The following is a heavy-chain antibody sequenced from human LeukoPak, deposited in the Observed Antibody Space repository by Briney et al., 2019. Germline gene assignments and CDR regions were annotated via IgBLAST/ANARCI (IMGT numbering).Heavy chain of an antibody. CDR1: GFTFSTYW. Sequence: PGGSLRLSCGASGFTFSTYWMTWVREAPGKGLERVANVKDDGSDKYYADSVKGRFAISRDNAKKSLYLQMNSLRAEDTAVYYCARLCTGSCAHGLDVWGQGTTVIVSS. D-gene: IGHD2-8*02. J-gene: IGHJ6*02. V-gene: IGHV3-7*01. CDR2: VKDDGSDK. CDR3: ARLCTGSCAHGLDV.